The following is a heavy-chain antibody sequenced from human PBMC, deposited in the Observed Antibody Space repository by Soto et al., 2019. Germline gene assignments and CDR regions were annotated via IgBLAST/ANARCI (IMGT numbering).Heavy chain of an antibody. V-gene: IGHV1-69*06. J-gene: IGHJ4*02. D-gene: IGHD3-22*01. Sequence: SVKVSCKASGGTFSSYAICWVRQAPGQGLEWMGGIIPIFGTANYAQKFQGRVTITADKSTSTAYMELSSLRSEDTAVYYCASDSSGYYPTNWGQGTLVTVSS. CDR2: IIPIFGTA. CDR1: GGTFSSYA. CDR3: ASDSSGYYPTN.